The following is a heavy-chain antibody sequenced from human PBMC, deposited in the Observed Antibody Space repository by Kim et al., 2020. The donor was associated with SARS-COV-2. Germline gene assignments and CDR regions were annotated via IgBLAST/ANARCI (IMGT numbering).Heavy chain of an antibody. Sequence: GGSLRLSCSASGFTFTNQGMHWVRQAPGKGLELVSAISGNGDTIDYADSVKDRFIISRDNSKNILYLHMSSLRVEDTALYYCVTGGAFYYDLWGQGTLVTVFS. J-gene: IGHJ5*02. CDR1: GFTFTNQG. CDR3: VTGGAFYYDL. D-gene: IGHD2-21*01. CDR2: ISGNGDTI. V-gene: IGHV3-64D*09.